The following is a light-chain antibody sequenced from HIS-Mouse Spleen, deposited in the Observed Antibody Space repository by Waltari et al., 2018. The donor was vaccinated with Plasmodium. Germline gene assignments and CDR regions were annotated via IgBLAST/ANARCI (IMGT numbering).Light chain of an antibody. CDR1: KLGEKY. Sequence: SYELTQPPSVSVSPGQTASITCSGVKLGEKYACWYQQKPGQSPVLVIYQASKRPSGIPERFSGSNSGNTATLTISGTQAMDEADYYCQAWDSSTVVFGGGTKLTVL. J-gene: IGLJ2*01. CDR2: QAS. CDR3: QAWDSSTVV. V-gene: IGLV3-1*01.